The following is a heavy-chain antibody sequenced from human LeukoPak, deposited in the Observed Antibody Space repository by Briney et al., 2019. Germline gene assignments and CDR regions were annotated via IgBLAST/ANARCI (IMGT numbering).Heavy chain of an antibody. CDR2: ISSSSSYI. Sequence: GGSLRLSCAASRFTFSSYSMNWVRQAPGKGLEWVSSISSSSSYIYYADSVKGRFTISRDNAKNSLYLQMNSLRAEDTAVYCCARARKVGASSFDYWGQGTLVTVSS. CDR1: RFTFSSYS. CDR3: ARARKVGASSFDY. V-gene: IGHV3-21*01. D-gene: IGHD1-26*01. J-gene: IGHJ4*02.